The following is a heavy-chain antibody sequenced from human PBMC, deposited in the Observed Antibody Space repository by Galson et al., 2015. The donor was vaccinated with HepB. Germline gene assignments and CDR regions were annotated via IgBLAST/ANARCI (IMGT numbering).Heavy chain of an antibody. CDR3: ARDTYYYDSSGYYFDY. CDR2: IIPILGIA. CDR1: GGTFSSYT. Sequence: SVKVSCKASGGTFSSYTISWVRQAPGQGLEWTGRIIPILGIANYAQKFQGRVTITADKSTSTAYMELSSLRSEDTAVYYCARDTYYYDSSGYYFDYWGQGTLVTVSS. V-gene: IGHV1-69*04. J-gene: IGHJ4*02. D-gene: IGHD3-22*01.